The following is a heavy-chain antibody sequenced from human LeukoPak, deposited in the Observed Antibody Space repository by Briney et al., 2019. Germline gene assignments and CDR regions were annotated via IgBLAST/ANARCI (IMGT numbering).Heavy chain of an antibody. J-gene: IGHJ6*03. CDR2: INPITGGT. V-gene: IGHV1-2*02. D-gene: IGHD1-7*01. CDR1: GYTFIDYY. Sequence: GASVKVSGKSSGYTFIDYYIHWVRLAPGQGLEWMGWINPITGGTNYAQKFQGRVTVTRDTSINTAYMEVSGLRFDDTAVYYCARGQTEEDNWNFRKPYYSYYMDVWGEGTTVTVSS. CDR3: ARGQTEEDNWNFRKPYYSYYMDV.